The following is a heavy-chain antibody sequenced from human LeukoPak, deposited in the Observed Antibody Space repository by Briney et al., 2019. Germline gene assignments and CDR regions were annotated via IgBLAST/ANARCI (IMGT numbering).Heavy chain of an antibody. Sequence: GGSLRLSCAASGFTFSSYAMSWVRQAPGQGLEWVSVISASGGRTSYADSVKGRFTVSRDNSKNTLYLQMNSLRAEDTAVYFCVEGGAPSYYDGSGDAYFDYWGQGTLVTVSS. J-gene: IGHJ4*02. V-gene: IGHV3-23*01. CDR3: VEGGAPSYYDGSGDAYFDY. D-gene: IGHD3-22*01. CDR2: ISASGGRT. CDR1: GFTFSSYA.